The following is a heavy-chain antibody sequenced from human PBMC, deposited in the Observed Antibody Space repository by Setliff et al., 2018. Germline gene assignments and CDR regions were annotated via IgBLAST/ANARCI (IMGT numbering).Heavy chain of an antibody. CDR1: GGTFSSYA. V-gene: IGHV1-69*05. CDR3: ARTTDLRYFVPDY. Sequence: ASVKVSCKASGGTFSSYAISWVRQAPGQGLEWMGGIIPIFGTANYAQKFQGRVTITTDESTSTAYMELSSLRSEDTAVYYCARTTDLRYFVPDYWGQGTLVTVSS. CDR2: IIPIFGTA. J-gene: IGHJ4*02. D-gene: IGHD3-9*01.